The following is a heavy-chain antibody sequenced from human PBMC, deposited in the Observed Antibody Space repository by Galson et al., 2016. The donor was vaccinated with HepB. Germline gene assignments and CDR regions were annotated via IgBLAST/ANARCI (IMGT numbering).Heavy chain of an antibody. J-gene: IGHJ3*02. V-gene: IGHV3-33*01. CDR3: VRDMGLRRAFDI. D-gene: IGHD3-10*01. Sequence: SLRLSCAASGFPFSSYGMHWAHQAPGNGLEWVAVIWYDGSNKLYADSVKGRFTISRDNSQNTLYRQMKSLRAEDTAVYFCVRDMGLRRAFDIWGQGTMVTVSS. CDR2: IWYDGSNK. CDR1: GFPFSSYG.